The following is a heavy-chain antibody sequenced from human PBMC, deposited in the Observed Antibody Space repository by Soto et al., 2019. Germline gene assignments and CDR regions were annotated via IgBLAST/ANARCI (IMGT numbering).Heavy chain of an antibody. Sequence: GGSLRLSCAASGFTFSSYAMHWVRQVPGKGLEYVSAISSNGGSTYYANSVKGRSTISRDNSKNTLYLQMNSLRAEDTAVYYCARNYYDSGGGFDYWGQGTLVTVSS. D-gene: IGHD3-22*01. CDR3: ARNYYDSGGGFDY. CDR2: ISSNGGST. J-gene: IGHJ4*02. CDR1: GFTFSSYA. V-gene: IGHV3-64*01.